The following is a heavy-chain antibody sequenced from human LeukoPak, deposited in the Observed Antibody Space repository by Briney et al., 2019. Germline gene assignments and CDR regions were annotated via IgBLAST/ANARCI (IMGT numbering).Heavy chain of an antibody. Sequence: GGSLRLSCAASGFTFSSYAMHWVRQAPGKGLEWVAVISYDGSNKYYADSVKGRFTISRDNSKDTLYLQMNSLRAEDTAVYYCAKSTTRYDSSGYFDYWGQGTLVTASS. J-gene: IGHJ4*02. CDR3: AKSTTRYDSSGYFDY. D-gene: IGHD3-22*01. CDR1: GFTFSSYA. CDR2: ISYDGSNK. V-gene: IGHV3-30-3*02.